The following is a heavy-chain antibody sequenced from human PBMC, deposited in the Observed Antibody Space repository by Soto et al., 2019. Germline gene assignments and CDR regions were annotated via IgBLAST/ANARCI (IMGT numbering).Heavy chain of an antibody. J-gene: IGHJ4*02. CDR1: GFAFSAYY. CDR2: ISESGTTI. CDR3: TRSDYDTSGYTDY. V-gene: IGHV3-11*01. Sequence: PGGSLRLSFAASGFAFSAYYMSWIRQAPGKGLEWLSYISESGTTIYYADSVKGRFTISRDNAKNSLYLQMNSLRVEDTAVYYCTRSDYDTSGYTDYWGQGTLVTVSS. D-gene: IGHD3-22*01.